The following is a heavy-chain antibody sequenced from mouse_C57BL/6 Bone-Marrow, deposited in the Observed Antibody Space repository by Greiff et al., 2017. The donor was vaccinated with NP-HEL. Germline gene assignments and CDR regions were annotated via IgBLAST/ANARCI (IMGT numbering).Heavy chain of an antibody. Sequence: QVQLKQSGAELVRPGTSVKVSCKASGYAFTNYLIEWVKQRPGQGLEWIGVINPGSGGTNYNEKFKGKATLTADKSSSTAYMQLSSLTSEDSAVYCCARWGDGYKDYCDYWGQGTTLTVSS. CDR3: ARWGDGYKDYCDY. J-gene: IGHJ2*01. CDR2: INPGSGGT. CDR1: GYAFTNYL. V-gene: IGHV1-54*01. D-gene: IGHD2-3*01.